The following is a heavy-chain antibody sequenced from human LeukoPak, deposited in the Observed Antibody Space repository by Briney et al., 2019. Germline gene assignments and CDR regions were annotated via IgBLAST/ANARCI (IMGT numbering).Heavy chain of an antibody. CDR3: PKDSSSGTYFDY. D-gene: IGHD1-26*01. V-gene: IGHV3-53*01. CDR2: IYSGGST. Sequence: PGGSLRLSCAGSGFTLSNSWMGWVRQAPGKGLEWVSVIYSGGSTYYADSVKGRFTISRDNSKNTLYLQLKSLRAEDTAVYYCPKDSSSGTYFDYWGQGTLVTVSS. CDR1: GFTLSNSW. J-gene: IGHJ4*02.